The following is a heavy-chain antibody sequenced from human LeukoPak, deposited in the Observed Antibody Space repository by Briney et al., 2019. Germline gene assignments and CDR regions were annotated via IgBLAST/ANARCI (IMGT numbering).Heavy chain of an antibody. CDR1: GFRFSSFA. CDR2: TSSDGSDK. V-gene: IGHV3-30*14. J-gene: IGHJ4*02. Sequence: GMSLRLSCAASGFRFSSFALHWVRQAPGKGLEWVAITSSDGSDKYYADSVKGRFTISRDNSKNALYLQLTSLRLEDTALYYCVEDLTGTWSFDYWGQGTLVTVSS. D-gene: IGHD3-9*01. CDR3: VEDLTGTWSFDY.